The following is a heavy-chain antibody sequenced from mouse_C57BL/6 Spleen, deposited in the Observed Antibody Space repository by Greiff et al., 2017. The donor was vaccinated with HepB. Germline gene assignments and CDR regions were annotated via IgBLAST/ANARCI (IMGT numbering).Heavy chain of an antibody. V-gene: IGHV5-4*01. CDR1: GFTFSSYA. J-gene: IGHJ2*01. CDR2: ISDGGSYT. Sequence: VQLKESGGGLVKPGGSLKLSCAASGFTFSSYAMSWVRQTPEKRLEWVATISDGGSYTYYPDNVKGRFTISRDNSKNNLYLQMSHLKSEDTAMYYCARDGGVFDYWGQGTTLTVSS. CDR3: ARDGGVFDY.